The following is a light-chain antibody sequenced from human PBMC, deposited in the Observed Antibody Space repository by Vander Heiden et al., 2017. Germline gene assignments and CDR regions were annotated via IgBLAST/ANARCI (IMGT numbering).Light chain of an antibody. CDR2: DVS. CDR1: SSDVGGYNY. J-gene: IGLJ2*01. V-gene: IGLV2-11*01. Sequence: QSALTQPRSVSGSPGQPVTISCTGTSSDVGGYNYVSWYQQHPGKAPKLMIYDVSKRPSGVPDRFSGSKSGNTASLTISGLQAEDEADYYCCSYAGSYTVVFGGGTMLTVL. CDR3: CSYAGSYTVV.